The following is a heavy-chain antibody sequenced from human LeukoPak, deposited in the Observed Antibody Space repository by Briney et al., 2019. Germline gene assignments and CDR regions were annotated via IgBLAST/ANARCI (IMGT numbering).Heavy chain of an antibody. CDR1: GFTFSDYY. CDR2: ISSSSSYT. J-gene: IGHJ5*02. Sequence: PGGSLRLSCEASGFTFSDYYMSWIRQAPGKGLEWVSYISSSSSYTNYADSVKGRFTISRDNAKNSLYLQMNSLRAEDTAVYYCARVNGPSNWFDPWGQGTLVTVSS. CDR3: ARVNGPSNWFDP. V-gene: IGHV3-11*06.